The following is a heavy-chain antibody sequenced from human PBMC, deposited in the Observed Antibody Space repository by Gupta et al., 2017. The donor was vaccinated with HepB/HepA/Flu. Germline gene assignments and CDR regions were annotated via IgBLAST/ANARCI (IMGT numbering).Heavy chain of an antibody. V-gene: IGHV3-7*01. D-gene: IGHD6-13*01. J-gene: IGHJ6*02. CDR2: IKQDGSEK. Sequence: EVQLVESGGGLVQPGGSLRLSCAASGFTFSSYWMSWVRQDPGKGLEWVANIKQDGSEKYYVDSVKGRFTISRDNAKNSLYLQMNSLRAEDTAVYYCARDGVIAAAGTYYNYYYYGMDVWGQGTTVTVSS. CDR3: ARDGVIAAAGTYYNYYYYGMDV. CDR1: GFTFSSYW.